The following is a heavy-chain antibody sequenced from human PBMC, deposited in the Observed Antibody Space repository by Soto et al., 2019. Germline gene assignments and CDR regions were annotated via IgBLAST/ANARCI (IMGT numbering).Heavy chain of an antibody. D-gene: IGHD6-13*01. J-gene: IGHJ4*02. V-gene: IGHV3-23*01. CDR2: ISGSGGST. CDR1: GFTFSSYA. CDR3: AKDRLGTPAVTNFDY. Sequence: GGSLRLSCAASGFTFSSYAMSWVRQAPGKGLEWVSAISGSGGSTYYADSVKGRFTISRDNSKNTLYLQMNSLRAEDTAVYYCAKDRLGTPAVTNFDYWGQGTLVTVSS.